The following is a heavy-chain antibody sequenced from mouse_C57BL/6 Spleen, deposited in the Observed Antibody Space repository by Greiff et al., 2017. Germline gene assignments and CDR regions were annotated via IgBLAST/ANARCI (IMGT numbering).Heavy chain of an antibody. D-gene: IGHD4-1*01. CDR2: ISGGGGNT. J-gene: IGHJ4*01. CDR1: GFTFSSYT. CDR3: ARPLTETYAMDY. V-gene: IGHV5-9*01. Sequence: DVKLQESGGGLVKPGGSLKLSCAASGFTFSSYTMSWVRQTPEKRLEWVATISGGGGNTYYPDSVNGRFTISRDNAKNTLYLQMSSLRSEDTALYYGARPLTETYAMDYWGKGTSVTVSS.